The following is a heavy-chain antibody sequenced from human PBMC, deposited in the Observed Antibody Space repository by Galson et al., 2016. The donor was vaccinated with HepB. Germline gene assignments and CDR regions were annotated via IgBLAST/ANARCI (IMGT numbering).Heavy chain of an antibody. CDR2: MFHSGST. Sequence: ETLSLTCNVSGGSISRSSYYWGWIRQPPGKGLEVIGSMFHSGSTYSNPSLKSRLTISVDASKNQLSLRLTSMTAADTAVYYCARHVLPDFGLVSFFDSWGQGTLVTVSS. CDR1: GGSISRSSYY. D-gene: IGHD3/OR15-3a*01. V-gene: IGHV4-39*01. CDR3: ARHVLPDFGLVSFFDS. J-gene: IGHJ4*02.